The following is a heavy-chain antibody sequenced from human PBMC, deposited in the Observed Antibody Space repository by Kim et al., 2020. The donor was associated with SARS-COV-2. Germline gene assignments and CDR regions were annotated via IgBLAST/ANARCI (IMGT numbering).Heavy chain of an antibody. J-gene: IGHJ5*02. CDR2: ISWNSGSI. Sequence: SLRLSCAASGFTFDDYAMHWVRQAPGKGLEWVSGISWNSGSIGYADSVKGRFTISRDNAKNSLYLQMNSLRAEDTALYYCAKADYGSGHTTFDPWGQGTLVTVSS. CDR1: GFTFDDYA. D-gene: IGHD3-10*01. CDR3: AKADYGSGHTTFDP. V-gene: IGHV3-9*01.